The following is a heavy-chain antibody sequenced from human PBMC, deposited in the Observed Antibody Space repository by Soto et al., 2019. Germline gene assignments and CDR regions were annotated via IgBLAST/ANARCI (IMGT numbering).Heavy chain of an antibody. CDR2: IKQDGSEK. J-gene: IGHJ6*02. D-gene: IGHD2-15*01. CDR1: GFTFSSYW. Sequence: PVGSLRLSCAASGFTFSSYWMSWVRQAPGKGLEWVANIKQDGSEKYYVDSVKGRFTISRDNAKNSLYLQMNSLRAEDTAVYYCARWGSLGYCSGGSCYYYGMDVWGQGTTVTVSS. CDR3: ARWGSLGYCSGGSCYYYGMDV. V-gene: IGHV3-7*03.